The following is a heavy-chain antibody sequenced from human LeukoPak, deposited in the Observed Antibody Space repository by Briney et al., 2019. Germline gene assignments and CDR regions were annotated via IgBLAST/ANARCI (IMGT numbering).Heavy chain of an antibody. CDR1: GVSISNYY. J-gene: IGHJ6*02. Sequence: PSETLSLTCTVSGVSISNYYWNWVRQPPGKGLEWIGYVYYSGSTNYNPSLGSRVSIAVDTSNNQFSLTLNSVTAADTAVYYCARDNRGWQYGSESNEYNHYALDVWGQGTTVIVPS. CDR2: VYYSGST. V-gene: IGHV4-59*01. CDR3: ARDNRGWQYGSESNEYNHYALDV. D-gene: IGHD3-10*01.